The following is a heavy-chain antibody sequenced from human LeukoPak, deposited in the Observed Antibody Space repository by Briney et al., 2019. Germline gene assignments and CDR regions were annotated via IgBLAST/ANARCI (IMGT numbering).Heavy chain of an antibody. CDR1: GFSFSEYS. CDR3: ARDRDWSFDY. J-gene: IGHJ4*02. CDR2: IRGSSSAM. D-gene: IGHD3-9*01. Sequence: GGSLRLSCAASGFSFSEYSMNWVRQAPGKGLEWVSNIRGSSSAMNYADSVKGRFTISRDNAKNSLYLEMSSLRAEDTAVYYCARDRDWSFDYWGQGTLVTVSS. V-gene: IGHV3-48*04.